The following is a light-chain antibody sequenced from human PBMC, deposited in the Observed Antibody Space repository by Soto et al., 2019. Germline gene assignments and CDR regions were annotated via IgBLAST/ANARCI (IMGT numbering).Light chain of an antibody. V-gene: IGKV3-15*01. Sequence: EIVMTQSPATLSVSPGERATLSCRASQSVSRNLAWYQQKPGQAPRLLIYGASTRANDIPVRFSGSGSGTEFTLAISSLQSEDFAVYFCLQYDRWPPSYTFGKGNKLEIQ. J-gene: IGKJ2*01. CDR3: LQYDRWPPSYT. CDR2: GAS. CDR1: QSVSRN.